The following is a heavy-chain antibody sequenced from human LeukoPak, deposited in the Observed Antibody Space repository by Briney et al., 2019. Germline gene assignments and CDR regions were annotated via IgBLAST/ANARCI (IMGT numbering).Heavy chain of an antibody. Sequence: SETLSLTCTVSGGSISGSSYYWGWIRQAPGKGLEWIGSIYYSGITHYNASLKSRVTISVDMSTNQFSLRLSSVTAADTAVYYCARDGWESGDYWGQGTLVTVSS. CDR1: GGSISGSSYY. J-gene: IGHJ4*02. CDR3: ARDGWESGDY. V-gene: IGHV4-39*07. CDR2: IYYSGIT. D-gene: IGHD1-26*01.